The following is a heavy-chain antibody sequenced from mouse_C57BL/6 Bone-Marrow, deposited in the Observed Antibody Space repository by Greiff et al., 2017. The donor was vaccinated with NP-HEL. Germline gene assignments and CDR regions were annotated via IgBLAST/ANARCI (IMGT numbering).Heavy chain of an antibody. V-gene: IGHV1-74*01. CDR2: IHPSDSDT. J-gene: IGHJ4*01. CDR1: GYTFTSYW. Sequence: VQLQQPGAELVKPGASVKVSCKASGYTFTSYWMHWVKQRPGQGLEWIGRIHPSDSDTNYNQKFKGKATLTVDKSSSTAYMQLSRLTSEDTAVYYCAMSYYSKEMDYWGKGTSVTVSS. D-gene: IGHD2-5*01. CDR3: AMSYYSKEMDY.